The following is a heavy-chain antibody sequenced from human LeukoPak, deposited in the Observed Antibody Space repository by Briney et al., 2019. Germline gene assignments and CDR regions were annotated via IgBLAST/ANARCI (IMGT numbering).Heavy chain of an antibody. Sequence: GGSLRLSCAASGFTFSSYAMSWVRQAPGKGLEWVSAISGSGGSTYYADSVKGRFTISRDNSKNTLYLQMNSLRAEDTAVYYCAEDRSGRITIFGVVIHDFDYWGQGTLVTVSS. CDR1: GFTFSSYA. CDR3: AEDRSGRITIFGVVIHDFDY. CDR2: ISGSGGST. J-gene: IGHJ4*02. D-gene: IGHD3-3*01. V-gene: IGHV3-23*01.